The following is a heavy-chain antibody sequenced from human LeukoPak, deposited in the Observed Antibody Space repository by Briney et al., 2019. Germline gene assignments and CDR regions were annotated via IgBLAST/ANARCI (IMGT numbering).Heavy chain of an antibody. D-gene: IGHD2-2*01. J-gene: IGHJ6*02. V-gene: IGHV1-2*02. CDR2: INPNSGGT. CDR1: GYTFTGYY. Sequence: GASVKVSCKASGYTFTGYYMHWVRQAPGQGLEWMGWINPNSGGTNYAQKFQGRVTMTRDTSISTAYMELSRLRSDDTAVYYCARRGSSTSYYYYGMDVWGQGTTVTVSS. CDR3: ARRGSSTSYYYYGMDV.